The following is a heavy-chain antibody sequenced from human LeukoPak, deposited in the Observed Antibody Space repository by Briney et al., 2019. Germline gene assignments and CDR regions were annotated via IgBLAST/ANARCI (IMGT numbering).Heavy chain of an antibody. Sequence: SETLSLTCTVSGGSISSYYWSWIRQPPGKGLEWIAYISDIGSINYNPSLKSRVTISLDTSKNQFSLKLSSVTAADTAVYYCARTQVYYGDYVPYYYYGMDVWGQGTTVTVSS. CDR2: ISDIGSI. V-gene: IGHV4-59*01. J-gene: IGHJ6*02. CDR3: ARTQVYYGDYVPYYYYGMDV. D-gene: IGHD4-17*01. CDR1: GGSISSYY.